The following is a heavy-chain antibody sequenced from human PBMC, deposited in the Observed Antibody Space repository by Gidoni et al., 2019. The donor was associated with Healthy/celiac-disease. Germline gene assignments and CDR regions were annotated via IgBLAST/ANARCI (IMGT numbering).Heavy chain of an antibody. Sequence: QVQLVQSGAEVKKPGSSVKVSCKASGGTFSSYAISWVRQAPGQGLEWMGGIIPIFGTANYAQKFQGRVTITADESTSTAYMELSSLRSEDTAVYYCAREPYDFWSGHYYYYGMDVWGQGTTVTVSS. CDR2: IIPIFGTA. J-gene: IGHJ6*02. V-gene: IGHV1-69*01. CDR1: GGTFSSYA. D-gene: IGHD3-3*01. CDR3: AREPYDFWSGHYYYYGMDV.